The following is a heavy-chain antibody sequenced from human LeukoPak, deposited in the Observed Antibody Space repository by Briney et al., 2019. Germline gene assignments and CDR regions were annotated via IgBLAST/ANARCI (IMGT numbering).Heavy chain of an antibody. Sequence: GGTLRLSCAASGFTFSSYGMSWVRQAPGKGLEWVSSISSSSSYIYYADSVKGRFTISRDNAKNSLYLQMNSLRAEDTAVYYCARDPNYYGSGSYSGWGQGTLVTVSS. CDR2: ISSSSSYI. J-gene: IGHJ4*02. D-gene: IGHD3-10*01. V-gene: IGHV3-21*01. CDR1: GFTFSSYG. CDR3: ARDPNYYGSGSYSG.